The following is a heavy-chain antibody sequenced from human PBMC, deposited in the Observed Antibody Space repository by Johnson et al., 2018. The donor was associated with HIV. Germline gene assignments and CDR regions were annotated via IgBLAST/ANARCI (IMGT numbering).Heavy chain of an antibody. CDR1: GFSFSTYN. D-gene: IGHD1-26*01. Sequence: VQLVESGGGLVQPGGSLRLSCAASGFSFSTYNMHWVRQAPGKGLEWVSGISGSGGSSYYADSVQGRSTSSRDTSKNTLYLQMNSLRAEDTAVYYCAKGNSGIYGLTHAFDIWGQGTMVTVSS. V-gene: IGHV3-23*04. CDR2: ISGSGGSS. CDR3: AKGNSGIYGLTHAFDI. J-gene: IGHJ3*02.